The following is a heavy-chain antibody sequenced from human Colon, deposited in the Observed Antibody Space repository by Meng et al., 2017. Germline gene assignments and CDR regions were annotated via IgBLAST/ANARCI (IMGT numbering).Heavy chain of an antibody. CDR3: ARGMTNGITFGGVIVN. V-gene: IGHV4-61*01. CDR2: IYYSGST. J-gene: IGHJ4*02. Sequence: QVQLQESGPRLVRPSETLSLTCTVSGGSVSSGSYYWSWIRQPPGKGLEWIGYIYYSGSTNYNPSLKSRVTISVDTSKNQFSLKLSSVTAADTAVYYCARGMTNGITFGGVIVNWGQGTLVTVSS. CDR1: GGSVSSGSYY. D-gene: IGHD3-16*02.